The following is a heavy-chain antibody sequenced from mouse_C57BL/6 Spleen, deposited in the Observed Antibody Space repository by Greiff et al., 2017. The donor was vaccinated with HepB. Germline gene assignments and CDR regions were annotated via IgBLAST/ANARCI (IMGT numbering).Heavy chain of an antibody. CDR1: GYTFTSYW. CDR3: AREKYGDD. D-gene: IGHD1-1*02. CDR2: IDPSDSYT. Sequence: VQLQQPGAELVKPGASVKLSCKASGYTFTSYWMQWVKQRPGQGLEWIGEIDPSDSYTNYNQKFKGKATLTVDTSSSTAYMQLSSLTSEDSAVYYCAREKYGDDWGQGTTLTVSS. V-gene: IGHV1-50*01. J-gene: IGHJ2*01.